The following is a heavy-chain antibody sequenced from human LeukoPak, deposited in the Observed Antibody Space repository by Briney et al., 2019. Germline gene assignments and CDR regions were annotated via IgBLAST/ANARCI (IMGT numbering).Heavy chain of an antibody. J-gene: IGHJ4*02. V-gene: IGHV1-2*06. CDR3: ARDDDDILTGYYKGLYY. CDR1: GYTFTGYY. D-gene: IGHD3-9*01. CDR2: INPNSGGT. Sequence: ASVKVSCKASGYTFTGYYMHWVRQAPGQGLEWMGRINPNSGGTSYAEKFKHRVTMSRDTSISRAYMELSRLRSDDTSVYYCARDDDDILTGYYKGLYYWRQGTLVTVSS.